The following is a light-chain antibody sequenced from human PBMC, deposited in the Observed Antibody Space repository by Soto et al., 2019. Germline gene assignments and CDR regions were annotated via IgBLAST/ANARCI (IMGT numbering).Light chain of an antibody. Sequence: SYELTQPPSVSVSPGQTARITCSGDALPKQYAYWYQQKPGQAPVVVIYKDSGRPSGIPERFSGSSSGTTVTLTISGVQAEDEAYYYCQSSDRSGRYPYVFGTGTKVTVL. J-gene: IGLJ1*01. CDR3: QSSDRSGRYPYV. V-gene: IGLV3-25*02. CDR2: KDS. CDR1: ALPKQY.